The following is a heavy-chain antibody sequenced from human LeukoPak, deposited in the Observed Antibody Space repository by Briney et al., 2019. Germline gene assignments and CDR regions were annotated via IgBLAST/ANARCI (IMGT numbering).Heavy chain of an antibody. V-gene: IGHV4-59*08. D-gene: IGHD2-15*01. Sequence: PSETLSLTCTVSGGSISSYYWSWIRQPPGKGLEWIGYIYYSGSTNYNPSLKSRVTISVDTSKNQFSLKLSSVTAADTAVYYCARLNIVVVVAATLGWSGWSDPWGQGTLVTVSS. CDR2: IYYSGST. CDR3: ARLNIVVVVAATLGWSGWSDP. CDR1: GGSISSYY. J-gene: IGHJ5*02.